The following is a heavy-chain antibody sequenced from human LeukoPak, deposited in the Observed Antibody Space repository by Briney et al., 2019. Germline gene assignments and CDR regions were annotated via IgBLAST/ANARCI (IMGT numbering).Heavy chain of an antibody. J-gene: IGHJ4*02. CDR2: INPNNGGT. CDR1: GYTFTGYY. D-gene: IGHD1-26*01. Sequence: ASVKVSCKASGYTFTGYYMHWVRQAPGQGLEWMGRINPNNGGTIYARKFQGRVTMTGDTSISTAYMELSSLRSDDTAVYYCTRESGSYHGNDYWGQGTLVTVSS. V-gene: IGHV1-2*06. CDR3: TRESGSYHGNDY.